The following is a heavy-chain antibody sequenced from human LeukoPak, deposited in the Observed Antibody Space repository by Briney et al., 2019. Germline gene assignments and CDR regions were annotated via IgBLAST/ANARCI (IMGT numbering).Heavy chain of an antibody. Sequence: SETLSLTCTVSGGSITRTNSYWAWVRQPPGKGLEWIGSIYYDGTTYFSPSLKSRVTISVDTSKNQFSLKLSSVTAADTAVYYCARVGHYDFWSGYFYYFDYWGQGTLVTVSS. V-gene: IGHV4-39*07. J-gene: IGHJ4*02. CDR1: GGSITRTNSY. CDR3: ARVGHYDFWSGYFYYFDY. CDR2: IYYDGTT. D-gene: IGHD3-3*01.